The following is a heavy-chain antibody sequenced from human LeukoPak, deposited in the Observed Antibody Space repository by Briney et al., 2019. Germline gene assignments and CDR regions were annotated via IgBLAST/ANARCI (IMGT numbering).Heavy chain of an antibody. CDR1: GGSISSNGYY. D-gene: IGHD1-26*01. CDR2: FYYTGST. J-gene: IGHJ3*02. CDR3: ARRSGTYHAFDI. Sequence: TSETLSLTCTVSGGSISSNGYYWGWIRQPPGKGLEWIGSFYYTGSTFYSPSLKSRVTISVDTPKNQFSLKLSSVTAADTAVYYCARRSGTYHAFDIWGQGTMVTVSS. V-gene: IGHV4-39*01.